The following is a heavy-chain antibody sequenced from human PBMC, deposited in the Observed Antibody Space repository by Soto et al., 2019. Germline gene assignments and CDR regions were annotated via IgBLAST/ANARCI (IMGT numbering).Heavy chain of an antibody. J-gene: IGHJ5*02. V-gene: IGHV4-34*01. D-gene: IGHD6-6*01. CDR3: ARFPRIAALKHRRWFDP. Sequence: SETLSLTCAVYGGSFSGYYWSWIRQPPGKGLEWIGEINHSGSTNYNPSLKSRVTISVDTSKNQFSLKLSSVTAADTAVYYCARFPRIAALKHRRWFDPWGQGTLDTGSS. CDR2: INHSGST. CDR1: GGSFSGYY.